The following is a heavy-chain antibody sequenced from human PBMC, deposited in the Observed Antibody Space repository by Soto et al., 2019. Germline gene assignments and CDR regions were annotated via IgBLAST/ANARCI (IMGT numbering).Heavy chain of an antibody. D-gene: IGHD4-4*01. CDR1: GGTFSSYA. CDR3: ARGDYKTPFDP. CDR2: MNPNFGKT. Sequence: ASVKVSCKASGGTFSSYAISWVRQATGQGLEWMGGMNPNFGKTGYAQKFQGRVTITRNTSRSTAYMELSSLRSEDTAVYYCARGDYKTPFDPWGQGTLVTVSS. J-gene: IGHJ5*02. V-gene: IGHV1-8*03.